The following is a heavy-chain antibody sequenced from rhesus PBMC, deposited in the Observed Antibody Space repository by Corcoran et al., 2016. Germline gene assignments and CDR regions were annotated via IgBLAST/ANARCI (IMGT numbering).Heavy chain of an antibody. CDR1: GGSISSHY. V-gene: IGHV4-173*01. D-gene: IGHD2-27*01. Sequence: QLQLQESGPGLVKPSETLSLTCAVSGGSISSHYWSWIRQPPGKGLEWIGRIFGSVGTTEQKPSLKRRGTRATDTSKNQLSLKVNSVTAADTAVYYCARGCSGMGCPFVNIDYWGQGVLVTVSS. CDR2: IFGSVGTT. CDR3: ARGCSGMGCPFVNIDY. J-gene: IGHJ4*01.